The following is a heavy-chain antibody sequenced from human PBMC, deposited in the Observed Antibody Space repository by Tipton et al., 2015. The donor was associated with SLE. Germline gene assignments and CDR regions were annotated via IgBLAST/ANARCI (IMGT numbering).Heavy chain of an antibody. J-gene: IGHJ4*02. CDR3: ARHPGASFDF. V-gene: IGHV4-39*07. CDR2: INDSGTT. CDR1: GRSISSSIFR. Sequence: TLSLTCTVSGRSISSSIFRWGWVRQSPGKGLGWIGNINDSGTTYYNPSLKSRSAISVDTSQNQFSLRLTSATAADTAIYYCARHPGASFDFWGQGILVTVSS.